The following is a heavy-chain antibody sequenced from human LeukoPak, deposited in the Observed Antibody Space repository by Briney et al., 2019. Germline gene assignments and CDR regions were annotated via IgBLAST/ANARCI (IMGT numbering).Heavy chain of an antibody. V-gene: IGHV3-53*01. J-gene: IGHJ4*02. D-gene: IGHD3-22*01. CDR1: GFSISSGY. Sequence: AGGSLRLSCVASGFSISSGYMTWARQAPGKALEWVSLLYSDDSAYYPGSVKGRFTISRDNAKNTLFLQMNSLRVEDTAVYFCAKRGVVIRVILVGFHKEAYYFDSWGQGALVTVSS. CDR3: AKRGVVIRVILVGFHKEAYYFDS. CDR2: LYSDDSA.